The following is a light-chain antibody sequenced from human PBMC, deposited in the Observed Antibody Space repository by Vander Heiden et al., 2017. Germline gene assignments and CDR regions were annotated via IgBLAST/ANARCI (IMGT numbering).Light chain of an antibody. CDR3: QQLNSYPLT. CDR1: QGISVY. Sequence: DIQLTQSPSFLSASVGDRLTITCRASQGISVYLDWYQQKPGKAHKLLIYAASTLLSVVPSRFSSSGSGTEFTLTINSLHAEDFATYYCQQLNSYPLTFGGGTTVEIK. J-gene: IGKJ4*01. V-gene: IGKV1-9*01. CDR2: AAS.